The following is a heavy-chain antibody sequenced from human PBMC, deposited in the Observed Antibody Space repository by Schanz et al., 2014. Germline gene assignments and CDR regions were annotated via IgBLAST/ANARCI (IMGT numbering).Heavy chain of an antibody. CDR2: ISSKGDMT. CDR1: GFTFSSYG. D-gene: IGHD1-1*01. CDR3: ARDRRNADLDY. J-gene: IGHJ4*02. Sequence: VQLVESGGGVVQPGRSLRLSCAASGFTFSSYGMHWVRQAPGKGLEYVSSISSKGDMTFYGNSVKGRFTISRDNSKNTLYLQLGSLSAEDTAVYFCARDRRNADLDYWGQGTLVTVSS. V-gene: IGHV3-64*01.